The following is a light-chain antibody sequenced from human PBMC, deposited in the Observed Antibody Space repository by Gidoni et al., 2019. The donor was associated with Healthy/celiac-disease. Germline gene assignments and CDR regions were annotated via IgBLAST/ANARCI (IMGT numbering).Light chain of an antibody. CDR1: QSISSY. J-gene: IGKJ1*01. Sequence: DIQMTQSPSSLSASVGDRVTITCRASQSISSYLNWYQQKPGKAPKLLIYAASSLQSGVPSRFSGSGSGTDFTLTISSLQPEDFATYYCQQSYSIPFGQGTKVEIK. CDR3: QQSYSIP. CDR2: AAS. V-gene: IGKV1-39*01.